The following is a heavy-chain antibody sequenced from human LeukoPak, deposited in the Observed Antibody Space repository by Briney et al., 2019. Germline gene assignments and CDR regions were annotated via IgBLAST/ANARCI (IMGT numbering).Heavy chain of an antibody. Sequence: SGGSLRLSCAASGFTFSSYSMNWVRQAPGKGLEWVSYISSSSSTIYYADSVKGRFTISRDNAKNSLYLQMNSLRAEDTAIYYCARDRDYYDSSGLSWFDPWGQGTLVTVSS. CDR3: ARDRDYYDSSGLSWFDP. CDR2: ISSSSSTI. V-gene: IGHV3-48*01. J-gene: IGHJ5*02. D-gene: IGHD3-22*01. CDR1: GFTFSSYS.